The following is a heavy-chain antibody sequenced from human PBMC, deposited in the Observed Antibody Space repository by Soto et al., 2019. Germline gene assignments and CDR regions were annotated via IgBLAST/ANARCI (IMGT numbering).Heavy chain of an antibody. J-gene: IGHJ4*02. V-gene: IGHV1-46*03. CDR2: ITPNGGST. D-gene: IGHD3-10*01. CDR3: ARVSQDTWSYDY. Sequence: GASVKVSFKASGYTFTSTYLYWVRQAPGQGLEWMGVITPNGGSTNYAQTFQGRVTMTRDTSTSTVYMELSSLRSEDTAVYYCARVSQDTWSYDYWGQGTLVTVSS. CDR1: GYTFTSTY.